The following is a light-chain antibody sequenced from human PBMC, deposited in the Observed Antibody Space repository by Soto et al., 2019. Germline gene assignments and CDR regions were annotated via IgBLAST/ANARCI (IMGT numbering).Light chain of an antibody. CDR2: SYD. CDR1: SSNLGDNT. J-gene: IGLJ1*01. CDR3: AAWSARLPGYV. V-gene: IGLV1-44*01. Sequence: QSVLTQPPSASGTPGQRVTISCSTSSSNLGDNTVNWYQHVPGTAPKLLIYSYDQRPSGVPDRFSGSKSGTSASLAISGLQSEDEAVYYCAAWSARLPGYVFGPGT.